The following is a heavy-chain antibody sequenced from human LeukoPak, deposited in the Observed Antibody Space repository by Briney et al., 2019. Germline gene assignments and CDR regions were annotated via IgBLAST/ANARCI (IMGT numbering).Heavy chain of an antibody. D-gene: IGHD3-22*01. V-gene: IGHV3-48*04. J-gene: IGHJ6*02. CDR2: ISSSGSTI. Sequence: PGGSLRLSCAAPGFTFSSYAMSWVRQAPGKGLEWVSYISSSGSTIYYADSVKGRFTISRDNAKNSLYLQMNSLRAEDTAVYYCARETYYYDSSGYRYYYYGMDVWGQGTTVTVSS. CDR1: GFTFSSYA. CDR3: ARETYYYDSSGYRYYYYGMDV.